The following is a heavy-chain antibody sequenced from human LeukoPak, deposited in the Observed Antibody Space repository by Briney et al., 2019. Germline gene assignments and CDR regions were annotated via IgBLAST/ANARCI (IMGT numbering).Heavy chain of an antibody. Sequence: SETLSLTCTVSGXSISSYYGSWIRQPPGQGLEWIGYIYYSGSTKYNPSLKSRVTISVDTSKNQFSLKLTSVTAADTAVYYCSRELHAIGYCSGGTCYQYDAFDIWGQGTMVTVSS. V-gene: IGHV4-59*01. CDR3: SRELHAIGYCSGGTCYQYDAFDI. CDR2: IYYSGST. J-gene: IGHJ3*02. D-gene: IGHD2-15*01. CDR1: GXSISSYY.